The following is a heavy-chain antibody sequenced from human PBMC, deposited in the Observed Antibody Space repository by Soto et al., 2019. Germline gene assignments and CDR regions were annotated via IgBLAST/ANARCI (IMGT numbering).Heavy chain of an antibody. CDR1: GGSISSSSYY. CDR2: IYYSGST. J-gene: IGHJ5*02. Sequence: QLQLQESGPGLVKPSETLSLTCTVSGGSISSSSYYWGWIRQPPGKGLEWIGSIYYSGSTYYNPSLKSRVTISVDTSKNQFSLKLDSVTAADTAVYYCARHERSVYGYNWFDPWGQGTLVTVSS. CDR3: ARHERSVYGYNWFDP. D-gene: IGHD5-12*01. V-gene: IGHV4-39*01.